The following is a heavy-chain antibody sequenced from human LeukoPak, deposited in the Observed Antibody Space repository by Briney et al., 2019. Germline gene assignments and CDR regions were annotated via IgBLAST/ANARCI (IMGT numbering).Heavy chain of an antibody. CDR2: ISGSGSDT. V-gene: IGHV3-23*01. Sequence: GGSLRLSCAASGFTFSSYAMSWVRQAPGKGLEWVSSISGSGSDTYYADPVKGRFTISRDNPKNTLYLQMDSLRDEDTAVYYCAEVKPYWYCDLWGRGTLVTVSS. J-gene: IGHJ2*01. CDR1: GFTFSSYA. CDR3: AEVKPYWYCDL.